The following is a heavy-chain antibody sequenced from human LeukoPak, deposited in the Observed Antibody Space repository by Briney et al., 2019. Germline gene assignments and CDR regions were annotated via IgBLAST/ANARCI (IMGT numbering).Heavy chain of an antibody. D-gene: IGHD3-3*01. V-gene: IGHV4-61*02. CDR2: IYTSGST. J-gene: IGHJ6*03. CDR1: GGSISSGSYY. CDR3: ARELGFLEWLLQDYYYMDV. Sequence: KSSQTLSLTCTVSGGSISSGSYYWSWIRQPAGKGLEWIGRIYTSGSTNYNPSLKSRVTMSVDTSKNQFSLKLSSVTAADTAVYYCARELGFLEWLLQDYYYMDVWGKGTTVTVSS.